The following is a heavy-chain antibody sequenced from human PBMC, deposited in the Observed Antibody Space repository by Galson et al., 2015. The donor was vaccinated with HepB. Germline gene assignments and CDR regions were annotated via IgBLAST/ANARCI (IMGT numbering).Heavy chain of an antibody. J-gene: IGHJ4*02. CDR3: ARDLYILILPSI. V-gene: IGHV3-7*01. CDR2: IKKDGSEK. Sequence: SLRLSCAASGFTFTSYWMNWVRQAPGKGLEWVASIKKDGSEKYYVDSVKGRFTISRDNTKKSLYLQMNSLRAEDTAVYYCARDLYILILPSIWGQGTLVTVAS. D-gene: IGHD2/OR15-2a*01. CDR1: GFTFTSYW.